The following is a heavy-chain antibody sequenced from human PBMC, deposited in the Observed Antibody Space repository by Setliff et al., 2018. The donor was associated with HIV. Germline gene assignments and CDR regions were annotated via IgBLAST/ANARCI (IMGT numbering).Heavy chain of an antibody. CDR1: GGSISIYY. J-gene: IGHJ3*02. V-gene: IGHV4-4*07. CDR3: ARDRSGTSYAGDDAFDI. D-gene: IGHD3-3*01. CDR2: ISAGGYT. Sequence: SETLSLTCTVSGGSISIYYWSWFRQLPGEGLEWIGRISAGGYTYYNPSLQSRVTMSVDMSKNQFSLKLSSVTAADTAIYYCARDRSGTSYAGDDAFDIWGQGTMVTVSS.